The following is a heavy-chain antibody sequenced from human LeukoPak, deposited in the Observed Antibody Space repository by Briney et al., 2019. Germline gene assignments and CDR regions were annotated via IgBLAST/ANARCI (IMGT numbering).Heavy chain of an antibody. CDR1: GFTFSSYA. D-gene: IGHD3-16*01. Sequence: GGSLRLSCAASGFTFSSYAMSWVRQAPGKGLEWVSVIISSGGSTYYADSVKGRFTISRDNSKNTVYLQMNSLRAEDTAVYYCARVDGPLGYWGQGTLVTVPS. J-gene: IGHJ4*02. V-gene: IGHV3-23*01. CDR3: ARVDGPLGY. CDR2: IISSGGST.